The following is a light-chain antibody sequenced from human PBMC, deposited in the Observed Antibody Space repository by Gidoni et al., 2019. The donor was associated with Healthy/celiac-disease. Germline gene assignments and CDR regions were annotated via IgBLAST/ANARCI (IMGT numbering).Light chain of an antibody. V-gene: IGLV1-47*01. CDR1: SSNIGSNY. CDR2: RNN. CDR3: AAWDDSLSGPDVV. J-gene: IGLJ2*01. Sequence: QSLLTQQPSASDTPGQSVTISCSGSSSNIGSNYVYWYQQLPGTAPKLLIYRNNQRPSGVPDRFSGSKSGTSASLAISGLRSEDEADYYCAAWDDSLSGPDVVFGGGTKLTVL.